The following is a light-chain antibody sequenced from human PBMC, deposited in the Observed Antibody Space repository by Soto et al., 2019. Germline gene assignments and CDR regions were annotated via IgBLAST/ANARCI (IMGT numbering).Light chain of an antibody. CDR2: AAS. CDR3: QQYNSYTLT. CDR1: QGISRW. J-gene: IGKJ5*01. V-gene: IGKV1D-16*01. Sequence: DIQMTQSTSSMSASVGHTITITCRASQGISRWLAWYQQKPEKAPKSLIYAASSLQSGVPSRFSGSGSGTDCTLTISSLQKEDCATYYCQQYNSYTLTFGLGTRLEIK.